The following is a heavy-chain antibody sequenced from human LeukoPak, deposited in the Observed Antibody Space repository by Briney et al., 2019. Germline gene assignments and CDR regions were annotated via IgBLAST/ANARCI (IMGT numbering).Heavy chain of an antibody. J-gene: IGHJ6*02. Sequence: SETLSLTCTVSGGSISSGGYSWSWIRQHPGKGLEWIGYIYYSGSTYYNPSLKSRVTISVDTSKNQFSLKLSSVTAADTAVYYCARRSAPSRYYGMDVWGQGTTVTVSS. CDR1: GGSISSGGYS. CDR3: ARRSAPSRYYGMDV. D-gene: IGHD2-2*01. CDR2: IYYSGST. V-gene: IGHV4-31*03.